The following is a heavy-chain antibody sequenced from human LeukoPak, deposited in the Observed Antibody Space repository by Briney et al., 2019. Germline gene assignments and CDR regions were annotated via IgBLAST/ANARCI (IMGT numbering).Heavy chain of an antibody. CDR3: AKDRRYSSGWYNFDY. CDR2: ISSNGGST. CDR1: GFTFSSYA. V-gene: IGHV3-64*01. Sequence: GGSLRLSCAASGFTFSSYAMHWVRQAPGKGLEYVSAISSNGGSTYYANSVKGRFTISRDNSKNTLYLQMGSLRAEDMAVYYCAKDRRYSSGWYNFDYWGQGTLVTVSS. D-gene: IGHD6-19*01. J-gene: IGHJ4*02.